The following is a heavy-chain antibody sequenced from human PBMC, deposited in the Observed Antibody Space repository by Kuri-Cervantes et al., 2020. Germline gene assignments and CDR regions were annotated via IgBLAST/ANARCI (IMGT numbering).Heavy chain of an antibody. Sequence: GESLKISCAASGFTVSSNYMSWVRQAPGKGLEWVSVIYRGVSTYYADSVKGRFTISRDNSKNTLYLQMNSLRAEDTAVYYCARVSTRWELTYAFDIWGQGTMVTVSS. CDR1: GFTVSSNY. CDR3: ARVSTRWELTYAFDI. V-gene: IGHV3-53*01. D-gene: IGHD1-26*01. J-gene: IGHJ3*02. CDR2: IYRGVST.